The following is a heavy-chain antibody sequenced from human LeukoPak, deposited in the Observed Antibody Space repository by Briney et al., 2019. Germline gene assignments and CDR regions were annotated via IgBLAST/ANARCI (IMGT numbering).Heavy chain of an antibody. V-gene: IGHV3-23*01. D-gene: IGHD6-19*01. Sequence: PGGTLTLSCAASGFTFSSYALSWVRQAPGKGLGWVSAIAYVDDSTYYANTVKGRFTISRDNSKSTVYLQMNSLTVGDTAVYYCAREKQWQAKEDFWGQGTLVTVSS. CDR2: IAYVDDST. CDR3: AREKQWQAKEDF. J-gene: IGHJ4*02. CDR1: GFTFSSYA.